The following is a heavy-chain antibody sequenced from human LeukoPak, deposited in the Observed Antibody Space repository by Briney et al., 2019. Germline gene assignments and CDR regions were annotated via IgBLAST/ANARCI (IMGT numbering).Heavy chain of an antibody. V-gene: IGHV3-21*01. Sequence: GGSLRLSCAASGFTFSSYSMNWVRQAPGKGLEWVSSISSSSSYIYYADSVKGRFTISRDNAKNSLYLQMSSLRAEDTAVYYCARDPITMVRGDAFDIWGQGTMVTVSS. CDR3: ARDPITMVRGDAFDI. D-gene: IGHD3-10*01. CDR2: ISSSSSYI. J-gene: IGHJ3*02. CDR1: GFTFSSYS.